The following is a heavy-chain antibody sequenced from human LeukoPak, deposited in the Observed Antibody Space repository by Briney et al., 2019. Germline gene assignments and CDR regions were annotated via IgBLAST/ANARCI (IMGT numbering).Heavy chain of an antibody. Sequence: GGSLRLSCAASGFTFNQFGMHWVRQAPGKGLEWVSGISWNSGSIGYADSVKGRFTISRDNAKNSLYLQMNSLRAEDTALYYCAKGYYYDSSGPVAYFQHWGQGTLVTVSS. V-gene: IGHV3-9*01. CDR3: AKGYYYDSSGPVAYFQH. CDR2: ISWNSGSI. CDR1: GFTFNQFG. J-gene: IGHJ1*01. D-gene: IGHD3-22*01.